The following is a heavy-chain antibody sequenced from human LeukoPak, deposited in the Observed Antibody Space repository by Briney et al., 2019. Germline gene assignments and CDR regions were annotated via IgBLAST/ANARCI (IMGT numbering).Heavy chain of an antibody. Sequence: ASVKVSCKASGRTFTGNYMHWVRQAPGQGLEWMGWINPNSGGANYAQKFQGRVTMTRDTSISTAYMELSRLRSDDTAVYYCARDGRSSGWPEYWGQGTLVTVSS. J-gene: IGHJ4*02. V-gene: IGHV1-2*02. D-gene: IGHD6-19*01. CDR1: GRTFTGNY. CDR2: INPNSGGA. CDR3: ARDGRSSGWPEY.